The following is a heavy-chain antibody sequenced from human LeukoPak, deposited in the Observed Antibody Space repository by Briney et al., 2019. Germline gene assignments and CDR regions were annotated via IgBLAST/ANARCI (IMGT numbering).Heavy chain of an antibody. CDR2: TKTNSGDT. J-gene: IGHJ5*02. CDR1: GYTFTGYY. CDR3: GRGDKTFDP. V-gene: IGHV1-2*02. Sequence: ASVKVSCKASGYTFTGYYIHWVRQAPGQGPEWMGCTKTNSGDTNYAQKFQGRLTMTRDTSINTAYVELSSLRSDDTAVYYCGRGDKTFDPWGQGTLVTVSS.